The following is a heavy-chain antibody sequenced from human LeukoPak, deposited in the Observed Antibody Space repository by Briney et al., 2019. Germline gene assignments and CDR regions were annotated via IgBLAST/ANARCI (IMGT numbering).Heavy chain of an antibody. D-gene: IGHD3-10*01. J-gene: IGHJ4*02. CDR2: IYTSGST. Sequence: SETLSLTCTVSGGSISSYYWSWIRQPAGKGLEWIGRIYTSGSTNYNPSLKSRVTMSVDTSKNQSSLKLSSVTAADTAVYYCARHHLWFGELLFSTFDYWGQGTLVTVSS. CDR3: ARHHLWFGELLFSTFDY. V-gene: IGHV4-4*07. CDR1: GGSISSYY.